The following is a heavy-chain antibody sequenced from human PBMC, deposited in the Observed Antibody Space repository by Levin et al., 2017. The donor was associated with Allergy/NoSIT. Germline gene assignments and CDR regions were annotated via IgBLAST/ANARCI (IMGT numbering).Heavy chain of an antibody. V-gene: IGHV4-59*08. Sequence: SETLSLTCTVSGGSISSYYWSWIRQPPGKGLEWIGYIYYSGSTNYNPSLKSRVTISVDTSKNQFSLKLSSVTAADTAVYYCARHSRGITVAGLDYWGQGTLVTVSS. J-gene: IGHJ4*02. CDR2: IYYSGST. CDR1: GGSISSYY. CDR3: ARHSRGITVAGLDY. D-gene: IGHD6-19*01.